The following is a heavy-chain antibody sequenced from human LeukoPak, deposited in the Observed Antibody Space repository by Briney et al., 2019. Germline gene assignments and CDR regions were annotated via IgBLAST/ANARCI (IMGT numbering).Heavy chain of an antibody. J-gene: IGHJ6*02. CDR2: IIPILGIA. CDR1: GGTFSSYA. D-gene: IGHD6-13*01. CDR3: ARSHSSSWYVSSYYYYYGMDV. V-gene: IGHV1-69*04. Sequence: ASVRVSCKASGGTFSSYAISWVRQAPGQGLEWMGRIIPILGIANYAQKFQGGVTITADKSTSTAYMELSSLRSEDTAVYYCARSHSSSWYVSSYYYYYGMDVWGQGTTVTVSS.